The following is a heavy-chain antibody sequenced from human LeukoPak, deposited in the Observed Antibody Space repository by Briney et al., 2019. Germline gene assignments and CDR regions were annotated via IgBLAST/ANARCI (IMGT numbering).Heavy chain of an antibody. CDR3: ARQVEYSSGWNPY. D-gene: IGHD6-19*01. J-gene: IGHJ4*02. Sequence: SETPSLTCTVSGGSISSGSYYWSWIRQPPGKGLEWIGEINHSGSTNYNPSLKSRVTISVDTSKNQFSLKLSSVTAADTAVYYCARQVEYSSGWNPYWGQGTLVTVSS. V-gene: IGHV4-39*01. CDR2: INHSGST. CDR1: GGSISSGSYY.